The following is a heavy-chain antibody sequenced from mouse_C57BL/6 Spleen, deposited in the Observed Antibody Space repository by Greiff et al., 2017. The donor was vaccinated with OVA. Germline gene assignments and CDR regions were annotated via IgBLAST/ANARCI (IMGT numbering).Heavy chain of an antibody. CDR1: GFTFRDFY. D-gene: IGHD2-5*01. J-gene: IGHJ1*03. Sequence: EVNVVESGGGLVQSGRSLRLSCATSGFTFRDFYMEWVRQAPGKGLEWIAASRNKANDYTTEYSASVKGRFIVSRDTSQSILYLQMNALRAEDTAIYYCAREDSNYVGYFDVWGTGTPVTVSS. CDR3: AREDSNYVGYFDV. CDR2: SRNKANDYTT. V-gene: IGHV7-1*01.